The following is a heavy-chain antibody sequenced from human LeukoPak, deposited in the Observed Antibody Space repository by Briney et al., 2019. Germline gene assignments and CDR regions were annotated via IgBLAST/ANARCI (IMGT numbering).Heavy chain of an antibody. J-gene: IGHJ5*02. V-gene: IGHV1-2*02. CDR3: ARRRGVVVGGWKAFCP. CDR2: INLDSDDT. D-gene: IGHD3-3*01. Sequence: ASVKVSCKASGYTFTDYFIHWVRQAPGHGLEWMGSINLDSDDTNYTQKFQSRVTMTRDTSINTAYVYMCRLRSADTPLYYCARRRGVVVGGWKAFCPWGQGALVTVSS. CDR1: GYTFTDYF.